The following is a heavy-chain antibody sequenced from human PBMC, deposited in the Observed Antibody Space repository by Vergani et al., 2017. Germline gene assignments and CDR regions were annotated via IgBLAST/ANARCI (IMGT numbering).Heavy chain of an antibody. D-gene: IGHD6-13*01. CDR2: INHSGST. J-gene: IGHJ6*03. CDR1: GGSFSGYY. CDR3: ARQYSSSWYASYYYYYMDV. Sequence: QVQLQQWGAGLLKPSETLSLTCAVYGGSFSGYYWSWIRQPPGKGLEWIGEINHSGSTNYNPSLKSRVTISVDTSKNQFSLKLSSVTAEDTAVYYCARQYSSSWYASYYYYYMDVWGKGTTVTVSS. V-gene: IGHV4-34*01.